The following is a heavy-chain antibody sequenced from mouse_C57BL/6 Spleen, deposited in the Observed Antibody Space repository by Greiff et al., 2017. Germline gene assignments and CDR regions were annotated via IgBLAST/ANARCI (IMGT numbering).Heavy chain of an antibody. D-gene: IGHD1-1*01. V-gene: IGHV1-15*01. CDR3: TRVSSQGAMDY. J-gene: IGHJ4*01. CDR2: IDPETGGT. CDR1: GYTFTDYE. Sequence: QVQLQQSGAELVRPGASVTLSCKASGYTFTDYEMHWVKQTPVHGLEWIGAIDPETGGTAYNQKFKGKAILTADKSSSTAYMELRSLTSEDSAVYYCTRVSSQGAMDYWGQGTSVTVSS.